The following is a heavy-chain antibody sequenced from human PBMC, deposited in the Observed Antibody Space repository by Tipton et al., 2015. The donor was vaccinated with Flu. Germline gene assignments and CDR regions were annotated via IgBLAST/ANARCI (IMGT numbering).Heavy chain of an antibody. CDR1: GGSISSSNW. D-gene: IGHD5-24*01. CDR2: IYHSGST. V-gene: IGHV4-4*02. CDR3: ASGEMATILLQH. Sequence: SLRLSCAVSGGSISSSNWWSWVRQPPGKGLEWIGEIYHSGSTNYNPSLKSRVTISVDKSKNQFSLKLSSVTAADTAVYYCASGEMATILLQHWGQGTLVTVSS. J-gene: IGHJ1*01.